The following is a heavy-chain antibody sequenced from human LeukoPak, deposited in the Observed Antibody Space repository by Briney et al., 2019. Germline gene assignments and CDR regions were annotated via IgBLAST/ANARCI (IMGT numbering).Heavy chain of an antibody. CDR3: ATTTDPSNYDFWSGAIWEGTRYYYYYMDV. Sequence: PGASVKVSCKASGGTFSSYAISWVRQAPGQGLEWMGGIIPIFGTANYAQKFQGRVTITADESTSTAYMELSSLRSEDTAVYYCATTTDPSNYDFWSGAIWEGTRYYYYYMDVWGKGTTVTVSS. CDR1: GGTFSSYA. CDR2: IIPIFGTA. D-gene: IGHD3-3*01. V-gene: IGHV1-69*13. J-gene: IGHJ6*03.